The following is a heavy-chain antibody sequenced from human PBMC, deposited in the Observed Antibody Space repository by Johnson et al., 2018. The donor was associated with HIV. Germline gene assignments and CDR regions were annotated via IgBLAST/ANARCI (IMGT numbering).Heavy chain of an antibody. CDR3: ARLGIAAARGAFDI. J-gene: IGHJ3*02. V-gene: IGHV3-7*01. Sequence: EQLVESGGGLVKPGGSLRLSCAVSGFTFTDAWMSWVRQAPGKGLEWVAVFWYDGSEKYSVDSVKGRFTISRDNAKNSLYLQMNSLRAEDTAVYYCARLGIAAARGAFDIWGQGTMVTVSS. CDR1: GFTFTDAW. D-gene: IGHD6-13*01. CDR2: FWYDGSEK.